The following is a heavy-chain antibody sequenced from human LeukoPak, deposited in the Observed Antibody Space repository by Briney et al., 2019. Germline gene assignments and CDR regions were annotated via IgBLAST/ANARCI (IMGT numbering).Heavy chain of an antibody. Sequence: ASVNVSCKASGYTFTSYAMHWVRQAPGQRLEWMGWINAGNGNTKYSQKFQGRVTITRDTSASTAYMELSSLRSEDTAVYYCARGSAYSSRFDPWGQGTLVTVSS. CDR1: GYTFTSYA. D-gene: IGHD1-26*01. V-gene: IGHV1-3*01. CDR3: ARGSAYSSRFDP. CDR2: INAGNGNT. J-gene: IGHJ5*02.